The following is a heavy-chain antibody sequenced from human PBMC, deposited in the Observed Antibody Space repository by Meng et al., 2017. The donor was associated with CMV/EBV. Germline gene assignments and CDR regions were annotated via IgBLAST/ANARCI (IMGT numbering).Heavy chain of an antibody. Sequence: ASVKVSCKASGYTFTGYYMHWVRQAPGQGLEWMGWINPNSGGTNYAQKFQGRVTMTRDTSISTAYMELSRLRSDDTAVYYCARSLEDIVVVPAAPVSHDFDYWGQGTLVTVSS. V-gene: IGHV1-2*02. CDR3: ARSLEDIVVVPAAPVSHDFDY. J-gene: IGHJ4*02. CDR1: GYTFTGYY. CDR2: INPNSGGT. D-gene: IGHD2-2*01.